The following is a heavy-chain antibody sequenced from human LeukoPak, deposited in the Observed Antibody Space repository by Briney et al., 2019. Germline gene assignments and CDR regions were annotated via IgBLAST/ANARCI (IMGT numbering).Heavy chain of an antibody. D-gene: IGHD2-2*02. V-gene: IGHV1-18*01. Sequence: ASVKVSFKASGYTFANFGITWVRPAPGQGLEWMGWISVYNGNTNYAQNLQGRVTLTTDTSTSTAYMELRSLRSDDTALYYCARTCSSSSCYMVHWGQGTLVTVSS. CDR3: ARTCSSSSCYMVH. J-gene: IGHJ4*02. CDR1: GYTFANFG. CDR2: ISVYNGNT.